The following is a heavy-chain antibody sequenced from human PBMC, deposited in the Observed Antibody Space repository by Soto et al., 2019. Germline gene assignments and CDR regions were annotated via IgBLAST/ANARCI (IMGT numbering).Heavy chain of an antibody. CDR2: IGQDGTEK. Sequence: GGSLRLSCAASGFMFGGYFMTWVRQAPGKGLEWVANIGQDGTEKNYLDSVRGRFTISRGENTLYLQMNNLKVEDTALYYCTRDWRHFVHWSQGTLVTVSS. V-gene: IGHV3-7*04. CDR1: GFMFGGYF. J-gene: IGHJ4*02. CDR3: TRDWRHFVH.